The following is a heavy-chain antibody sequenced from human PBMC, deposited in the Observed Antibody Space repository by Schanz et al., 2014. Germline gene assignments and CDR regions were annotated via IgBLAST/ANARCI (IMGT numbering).Heavy chain of an antibody. CDR1: GATFNSYA. Sequence: QVRLVQSGAEVTKPGSSVKVSCTSSGATFNSYAFGWVRQAPGQGLEWMGWISANNGNTNKAQKLQGRVTMTTDTSTSTAYMELRSLRSDDTAVYYCARDRGHVEQLVLEWYYAMDVWGQGTTVAVSS. CDR3: ARDRGHVEQLVLEWYYAMDV. J-gene: IGHJ6*02. D-gene: IGHD6-6*01. V-gene: IGHV1-18*01. CDR2: ISANNGNT.